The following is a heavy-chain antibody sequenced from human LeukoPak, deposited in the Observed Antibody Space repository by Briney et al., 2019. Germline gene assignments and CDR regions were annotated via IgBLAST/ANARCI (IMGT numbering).Heavy chain of an antibody. CDR2: ISSIGSTI. D-gene: IGHD3-10*01. V-gene: IGHV3-48*03. J-gene: IGHJ6*03. CDR1: GFTFGGYA. CDR3: ARVGAGSYYRSLYYYYYMDV. Sequence: GGSLRLSCTASGFTFGGYAMSWVRQAPGKGLEWVSYISSIGSTIYYADSVKGRFTISRDNAKNSVYLQMNSLRAEDTAVYYCARVGAGSYYRSLYYYYYMDVWGKGTTVTVSS.